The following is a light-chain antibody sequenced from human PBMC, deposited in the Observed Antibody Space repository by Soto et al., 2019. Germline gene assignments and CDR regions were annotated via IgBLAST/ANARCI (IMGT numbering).Light chain of an antibody. V-gene: IGKV3-15*01. J-gene: IGKJ3*01. CDR2: DAS. CDR3: QQYNNWPPFT. Sequence: EIVMTQSPATLSVSPGERASLSCRASQSVGSKLAWYQHKPGQAPRLLIYDASTRATAFPARFSGSGSGTEFTLTISSLQPEDFAVYYCQQYNNWPPFTFGPGTKVDIK. CDR1: QSVGSK.